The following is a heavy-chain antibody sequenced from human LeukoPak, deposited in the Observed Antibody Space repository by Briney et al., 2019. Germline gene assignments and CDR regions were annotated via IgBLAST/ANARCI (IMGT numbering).Heavy chain of an antibody. CDR3: ARASFNVVFGNWFDP. Sequence: KPSETLSLTCTVSSGSIGSSSNYWGWIRQAPGKGLEWIGNVYYSGSTFYNPSLKSRVTISVDTSKNQFSLRLRSVTAADTAIYYCARASFNVVFGNWFDPWGQGTLVTVS. CDR2: VYYSGST. CDR1: SGSIGSSSNY. D-gene: IGHD2-8*01. V-gene: IGHV4-39*01. J-gene: IGHJ5*02.